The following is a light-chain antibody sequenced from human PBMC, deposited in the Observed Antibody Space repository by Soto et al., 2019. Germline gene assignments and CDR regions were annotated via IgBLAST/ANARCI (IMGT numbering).Light chain of an antibody. CDR1: SSDVGSYNL. CDR3: CSYEVTNILL. Sequence: QSVLTQPASVSGSPGQSITISCTGTSSDVGSYNLVSWFQQHPGKAPKLMIFEGSKRPSGVSNRFTGSKSGNTASLTISGLQAEDEADYYCCSYEVTNILLVGGGTKVTVL. CDR2: EGS. V-gene: IGLV2-23*01. J-gene: IGLJ2*01.